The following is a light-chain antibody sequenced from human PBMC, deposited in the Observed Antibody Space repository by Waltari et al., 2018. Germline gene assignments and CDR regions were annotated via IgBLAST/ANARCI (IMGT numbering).Light chain of an antibody. CDR2: DAS. CDR3: QHRSSLPYS. V-gene: IGKV3-11*01. Sequence: EIVLTQSPATMSFSPGEGATLSCRARQSVGRFLAWYQQKPGKAPRLLIYDASNRATGIPARFSASGSGTDFTLTLSSLEPEDFAAYYCQHRSSLPYSFGQGTKLEIK. CDR1: QSVGRF. J-gene: IGKJ2*03.